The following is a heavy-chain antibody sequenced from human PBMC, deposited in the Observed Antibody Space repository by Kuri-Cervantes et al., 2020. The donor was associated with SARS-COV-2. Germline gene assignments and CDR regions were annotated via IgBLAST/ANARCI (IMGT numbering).Heavy chain of an antibody. V-gene: IGHV3-33*01. CDR1: GFTFSNYG. CDR3: AREAYNYYYDSSGYLLGGAFDI. Sequence: GESLKISCVASGFTFSNYGMHWVRQAPGKGLEWVAVIWYDGRNKYYAESVKGRFTISRDNSKNTPYLRMNSLRAEDTAVYYCAREAYNYYYDSSGYLLGGAFDIWGQGTMVTVSS. D-gene: IGHD3-22*01. CDR2: IWYDGRNK. J-gene: IGHJ3*02.